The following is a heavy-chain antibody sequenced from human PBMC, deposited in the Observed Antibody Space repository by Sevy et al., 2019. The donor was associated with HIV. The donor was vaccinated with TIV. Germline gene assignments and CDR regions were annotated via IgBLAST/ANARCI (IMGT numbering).Heavy chain of an antibody. Sequence: SGTLSLTCTVSGASISSYYLRWIRQPAGKGLEWIGRIYTSGSTNYNPSLQSRVTMSVDTTKNQFSLQLSSVTAAETALYYCARGDGDYCSGGSCYSDYGMDVWGQGTTVTVSS. V-gene: IGHV4-4*07. CDR3: ARGDGDYCSGGSCYSDYGMDV. J-gene: IGHJ6*02. CDR2: IYTSGST. D-gene: IGHD2-15*01. CDR1: GASISSYY.